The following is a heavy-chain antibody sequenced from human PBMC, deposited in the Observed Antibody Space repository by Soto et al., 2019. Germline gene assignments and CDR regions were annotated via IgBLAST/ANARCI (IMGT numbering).Heavy chain of an antibody. CDR2: ISAYNGNT. Sequence: QVQLVQSGAEVKKPGASLRVSCKASGYTFTSYGIGWVRQAPGKGLEWMGWISAYNGNTNYAQKLQGRVTMTTDTSTNTAYMELRSLRSGDTAVYYGARDNVYESDYWGQGTLVTVSS. V-gene: IGHV1-18*01. CDR1: GYTFTSYG. J-gene: IGHJ4*02. CDR3: ARDNVYESDY. D-gene: IGHD5-12*01.